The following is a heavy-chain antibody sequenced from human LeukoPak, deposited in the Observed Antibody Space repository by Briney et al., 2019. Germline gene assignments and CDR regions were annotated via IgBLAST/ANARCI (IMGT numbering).Heavy chain of an antibody. V-gene: IGHV3-23*01. CDR1: GFTFSSYA. CDR3: ARVSNQIVVAGGY. Sequence: GGSLRLSCAASGFTFSSYAMSWVRQAPGKGLEWVSAISSNGAGTYYADSVKGRFTISRDNSKNTLYLQMNSLRADDTAVYYCARVSNQIVVAGGYWGQGTLVTVSS. J-gene: IGHJ4*02. D-gene: IGHD3-22*01. CDR2: ISSNGAGT.